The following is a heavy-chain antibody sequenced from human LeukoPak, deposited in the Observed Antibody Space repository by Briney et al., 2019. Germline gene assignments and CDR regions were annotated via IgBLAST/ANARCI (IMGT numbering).Heavy chain of an antibody. J-gene: IGHJ4*02. CDR3: ARAVIQLWHGGYFDY. V-gene: IGHV3-66*02. CDR1: GFTVSSNY. Sequence: GGSLRLSCAASGFTVSSNYMSWVRQAPGKGLEWVSVIYSGGSTYYADSVKGRFTISRDNSKNTLYLQMNSLRAEDTAVYYCARAVIQLWHGGYFDYWGQGTLVTVS. CDR2: IYSGGST. D-gene: IGHD5-18*01.